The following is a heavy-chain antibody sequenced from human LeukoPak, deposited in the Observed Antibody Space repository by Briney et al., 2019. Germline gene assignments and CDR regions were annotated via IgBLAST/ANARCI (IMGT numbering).Heavy chain of an antibody. Sequence: GGSLRLSCAASGFTFSSYAMSWVRQAPGKGLEWVSAISGSGGSTYYADSVKGRFTISRDNSKNTLYLQMNSLRAEDTAVYYCAKDRDYGGAPLYFDYWGQGTLVTVSS. J-gene: IGHJ4*02. CDR2: ISGSGGST. CDR1: GFTFSSYA. V-gene: IGHV3-23*01. D-gene: IGHD4-23*01. CDR3: AKDRDYGGAPLYFDY.